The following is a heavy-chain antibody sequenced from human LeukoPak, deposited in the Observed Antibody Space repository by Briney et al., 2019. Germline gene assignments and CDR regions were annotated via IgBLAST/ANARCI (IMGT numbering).Heavy chain of an antibody. CDR2: INHSGST. D-gene: IGHD6-19*01. V-gene: IGHV4-34*01. Sequence: PSETLSLTCAVYGGSFSGYYWSWIRQPPGKGLEWIGEINHSGSTYYNPSLKSRVTISVDTSKNQFSLKLSSVTAADTAVYYCASTPQPGIAVAGAEYFQHWGQGTLVTVSS. CDR3: ASTPQPGIAVAGAEYFQH. CDR1: GGSFSGYY. J-gene: IGHJ1*01.